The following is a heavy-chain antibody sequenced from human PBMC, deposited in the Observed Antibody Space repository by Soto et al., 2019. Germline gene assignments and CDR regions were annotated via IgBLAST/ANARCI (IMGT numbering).Heavy chain of an antibody. D-gene: IGHD3-22*01. CDR2: IYYSGST. CDR3: ARLGGYYQAFDQ. V-gene: IGHV4-59*08. Sequence: QVQLQESGPGLVKPSETLSLTCTVSGGSMNTYYWGWFRQPPGKGLEWVGYIYYSGSTTYSPSLKSRVTISVDTSKNRFSMKLDSVTAADTAVYYCARLGGYYQAFDQWGQGSLVTVSS. J-gene: IGHJ4*02. CDR1: GGSMNTYY.